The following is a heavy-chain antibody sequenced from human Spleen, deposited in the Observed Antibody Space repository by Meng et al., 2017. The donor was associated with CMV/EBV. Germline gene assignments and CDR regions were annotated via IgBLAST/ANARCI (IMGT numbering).Heavy chain of an antibody. CDR3: ARGLYRRDY. CDR1: GGSISSTTYY. J-gene: IGHJ4*02. D-gene: IGHD4-11*01. V-gene: IGHV4-39*07. Sequence: GSLRLSCTVSGGSISSTTYYWGWIRQPPGKGLEWIGSIDYTESTYYNPSLKRRVTISVDMFKNQFSVRLSSVTAADTAVYYCARGLYRRDYWGQGTLVTVSS. CDR2: IDYTEST.